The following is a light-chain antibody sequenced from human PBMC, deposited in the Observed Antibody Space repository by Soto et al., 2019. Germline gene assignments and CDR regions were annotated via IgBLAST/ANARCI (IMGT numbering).Light chain of an antibody. Sequence: QSALTQPRSVSGSPGQSVTISCTGTSSDVGGYNYVSWYQQHPGKAPKLMIYDVSKRPSGVPDRFSGSKSGNTASLTISGLQAEDEADYYCCSYAGIYTLYVVFGGGTKVTVL. CDR2: DVS. V-gene: IGLV2-11*01. CDR1: SSDVGGYNY. J-gene: IGLJ2*01. CDR3: CSYAGIYTLYVV.